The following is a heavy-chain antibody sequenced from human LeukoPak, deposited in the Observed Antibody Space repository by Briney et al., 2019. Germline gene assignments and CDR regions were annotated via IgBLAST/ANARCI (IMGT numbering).Heavy chain of an antibody. V-gene: IGHV3-43*01. CDR1: GFTFDDYT. CDR2: ITWDGVST. Sequence: PGGSLRLSCAASGFTFDDYTMHWVRQSPGKGLQWVSLITWDGVSTNYADSVKGRFTVSRDNSKNSLSLQMNSLRTEDTTFYYCAKGPPEPIDSVPADYYFDYWGQGTLVTVSS. J-gene: IGHJ4*02. D-gene: IGHD2-15*01. CDR3: AKGPPEPIDSVPADYYFDY.